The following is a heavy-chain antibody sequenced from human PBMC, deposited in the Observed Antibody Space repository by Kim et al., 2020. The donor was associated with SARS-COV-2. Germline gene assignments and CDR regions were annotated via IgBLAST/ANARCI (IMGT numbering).Heavy chain of an antibody. J-gene: IGHJ3*02. CDR2: T. CDR3: ARAWDHDAFDI. Sequence: TSYAQKFQGRVTMTRDTSTSTVYMELSSLRSEDTAVYYCARAWDHDAFDIWGQGTMVTVSS. D-gene: IGHD1-26*01. V-gene: IGHV1-46*01.